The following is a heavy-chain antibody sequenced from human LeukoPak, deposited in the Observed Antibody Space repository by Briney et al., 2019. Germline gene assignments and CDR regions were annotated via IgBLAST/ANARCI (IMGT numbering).Heavy chain of an antibody. Sequence: ASVKVSCKASGYTFTSYGISWVRQAPGQGLEWMGWISAYNGNTNYAQKLQGRVTMTTDTSTSTAYRELRSLRSDDTAVYYCAREIVVVFNWFDPWGPGTLVTVS. V-gene: IGHV1-18*01. CDR3: AREIVVVFNWFDP. CDR2: ISAYNGNT. J-gene: IGHJ5*02. CDR1: GYTFTSYG. D-gene: IGHD3-22*01.